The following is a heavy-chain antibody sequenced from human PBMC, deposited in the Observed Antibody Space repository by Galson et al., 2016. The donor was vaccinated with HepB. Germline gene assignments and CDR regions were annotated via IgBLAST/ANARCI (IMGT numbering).Heavy chain of an antibody. CDR2: IGAYNGNT. V-gene: IGHV1-18*01. D-gene: IGHD3-16*01. J-gene: IGHJ4*02. Sequence: SVKVSCKAYGNYFTTYGFTWVRQAPGQGLEWMGWIGAYNGNTHSAQKFQDRVTLTRNTFTTTVYLELRSLRLDDTAVYYCAAHSETNSWGRKALDYWGQGTLITVSS. CDR1: GNYFTTYG. CDR3: AAHSETNSWGRKALDY.